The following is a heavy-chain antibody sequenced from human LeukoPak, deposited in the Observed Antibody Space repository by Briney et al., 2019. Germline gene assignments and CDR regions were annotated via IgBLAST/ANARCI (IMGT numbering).Heavy chain of an antibody. J-gene: IGHJ4*02. Sequence: ASVKVFCKASGYTFTSYAMHWVRQAPGQRLEWMGWINAGNGNTKYSQKFQGRVTITRDTSASTAYMELSSLRSEDTAVYYCARDRIAAAGRWDYWGQGTLVTVSS. D-gene: IGHD6-13*01. CDR2: INAGNGNT. CDR1: GYTFTSYA. CDR3: ARDRIAAAGRWDY. V-gene: IGHV1-3*01.